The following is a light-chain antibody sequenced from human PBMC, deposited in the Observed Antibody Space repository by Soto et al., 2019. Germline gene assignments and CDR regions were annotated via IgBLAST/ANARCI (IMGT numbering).Light chain of an antibody. Sequence: QSALTQPASVSGSPGQSITISCTGTSSDVGGYNYVSWYQQHPGKAPKLMIYDVSNRPSGVSNRFSGSKSGNTASLTISGLQAEDEADYYCSSYISSSAYVFGNGTKLTVL. J-gene: IGLJ1*01. CDR1: SSDVGGYNY. CDR3: SSYISSSAYV. V-gene: IGLV2-14*01. CDR2: DVS.